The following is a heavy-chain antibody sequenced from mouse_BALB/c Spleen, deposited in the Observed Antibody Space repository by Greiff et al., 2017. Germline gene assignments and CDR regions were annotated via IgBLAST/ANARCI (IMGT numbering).Heavy chain of an antibody. CDR2: IAPGSGST. J-gene: IGHJ3*01. CDR3: AYGYDAWFAY. D-gene: IGHD2-2*01. V-gene: IGHV1S41*01. Sequence: DLVKPGASVKLSCKASGYTFTSYWINWIKQRPGQGLEWIGRIAPGSGSTYYNEMFKGKATLTVDTSSSTAYIQLSSLSSEDSAVYFCAYGYDAWFAYWGQGTLVTVSA. CDR1: GYTFTSYW.